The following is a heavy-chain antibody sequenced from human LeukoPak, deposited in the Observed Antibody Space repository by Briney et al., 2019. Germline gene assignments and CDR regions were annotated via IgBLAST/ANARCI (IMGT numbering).Heavy chain of an antibody. CDR3: ARMGSLLTGVRSSGAFDI. D-gene: IGHD1-20*01. J-gene: IGHJ3*02. CDR2: INPNSGGT. CDR1: GYTFTSYY. Sequence: ASVKVSCKASGYTFTSYYMHWVRQAPGQGLEWMGWINPNSGGTNYAQKFQGRVTMTRDTSISTAYMELSRLRSDDTAVYYCARMGSLLTGVRSSGAFDIWGQGTMVTVSS. V-gene: IGHV1-2*02.